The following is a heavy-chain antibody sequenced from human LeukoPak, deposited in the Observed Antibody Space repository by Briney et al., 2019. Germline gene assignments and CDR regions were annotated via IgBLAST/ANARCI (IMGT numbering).Heavy chain of an antibody. D-gene: IGHD3-10*01. Sequence: GGSLRLSCAASGFTFSSYAMHWVRQAPGKGLEWVAVISYDGSNKYYADSVKGRFTISRDNSKNMLYLQMNSLRAEDTAVYYCARDSLHAGVDYWGQGTLVTVSS. CDR2: ISYDGSNK. CDR1: GFTFSSYA. CDR3: ARDSLHAGVDY. J-gene: IGHJ4*02. V-gene: IGHV3-30-3*01.